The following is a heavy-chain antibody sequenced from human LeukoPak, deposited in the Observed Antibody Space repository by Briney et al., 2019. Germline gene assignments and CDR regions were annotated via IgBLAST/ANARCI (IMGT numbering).Heavy chain of an antibody. J-gene: IGHJ5*02. CDR2: IYYSGST. Sequence: SETLSLTCTVSGGSISSNSYYWGWIRQSPGKGLEWIGSIYYSGSTYYNPSLKSRVTIPVDTSKNQFSLKLSSVTAADTAMYYCARNRYYYGSGSYGVPNWFDPWGQGTLVTVSS. V-gene: IGHV4-39*01. D-gene: IGHD3-10*01. CDR1: GGSISSNSYY. CDR3: ARNRYYYGSGSYGVPNWFDP.